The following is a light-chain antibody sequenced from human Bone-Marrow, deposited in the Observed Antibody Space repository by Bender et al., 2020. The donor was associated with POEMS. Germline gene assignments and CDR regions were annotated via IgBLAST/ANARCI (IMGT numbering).Light chain of an antibody. V-gene: IGLV1-44*01. CDR2: NNI. CDR3: ATWDDSLNGWV. J-gene: IGLJ3*02. Sequence: QSVLTQPPSASGTPGHRVTISCSGSSSKFGSYPVNWYQQLPGASPKLVIFNNIQRPSGVPDRFSGFNYGTSASLAISGLLSDDEADFYCATWDDSLNGWVFGGGTKLTVL. CDR1: SSKFGSYP.